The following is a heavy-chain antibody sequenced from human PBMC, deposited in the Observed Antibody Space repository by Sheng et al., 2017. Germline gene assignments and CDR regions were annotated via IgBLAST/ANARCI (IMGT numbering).Heavy chain of an antibody. Sequence: EVQLVESGGGLVQPWGGPLRLSCAASGFTFSSYWMSWVRQAPGKGLEWVANIKQDGSEKYYVDSVKGRFTISRDNAKNSLYLQMNSLRAEDTAVYYCARDRWLYSVVNYYGMDVWGQGTTVTVSS. CDR3: ARDRWLYSVVNYYGMDV. V-gene: IGHV3-7*01. D-gene: IGHD2-15*01. CDR2: IKQDGSEK. J-gene: IGHJ6*02. CDR1: GFTFSSYW.